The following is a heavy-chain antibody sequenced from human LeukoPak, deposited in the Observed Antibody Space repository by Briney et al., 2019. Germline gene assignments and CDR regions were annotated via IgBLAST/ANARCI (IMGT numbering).Heavy chain of an antibody. J-gene: IGHJ4*02. Sequence: PGGSLRLSFAAHGFTLCSYSMTWVPQARGKGLGWLSYISSSSYAMYYADSVKGRFTISRDNAKNSLYLQMNSLRAEDTAVYYCAKSPIAVAAYYFDYWGQGTLVTVSS. CDR2: ISSSSYAM. CDR3: AKSPIAVAAYYFDY. D-gene: IGHD6-19*01. V-gene: IGHV3-48*01. CDR1: GFTLCSYS.